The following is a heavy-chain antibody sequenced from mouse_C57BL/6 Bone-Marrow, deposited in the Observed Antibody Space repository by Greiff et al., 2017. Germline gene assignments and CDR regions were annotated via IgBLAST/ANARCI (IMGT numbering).Heavy chain of an antibody. CDR2: IYPGSGST. CDR1: GYTFTSYW. D-gene: IGHD3-1*01. Sequence: QVQLQQPGAELVKPGASVKMSCKASGYTFTSYWITWVKQRPGQGLEWIGDIYPGSGSTNYNEKFKSKATLTVDTSSSTAYMQLRSLTSKDSAVYYCARRGYHIYAMDYWGQGTSVTVSS. CDR3: ARRGYHIYAMDY. J-gene: IGHJ4*01. V-gene: IGHV1-55*01.